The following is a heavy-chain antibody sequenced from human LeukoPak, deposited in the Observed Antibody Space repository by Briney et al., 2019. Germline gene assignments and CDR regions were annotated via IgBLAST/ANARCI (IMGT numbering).Heavy chain of an antibody. CDR2: ISGSGGST. CDR1: GFTFSSYA. Sequence: PGGSLRLSCAASGFTFSSYARSWVRQARGRGGEWVSAISGSGGSTHYADSVKGRFTISRDNSKTTLYLQMNSLRAEDTAVYYCAKAYTRGWYAAFDIWGQGTMVTISS. D-gene: IGHD6-19*01. CDR3: AKAYTRGWYAAFDI. V-gene: IGHV3-23*01. J-gene: IGHJ3*02.